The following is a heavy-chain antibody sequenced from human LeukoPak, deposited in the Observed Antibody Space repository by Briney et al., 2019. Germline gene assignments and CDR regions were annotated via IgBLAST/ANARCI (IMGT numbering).Heavy chain of an antibody. J-gene: IGHJ3*02. CDR2: INPNSGGT. CDR1: GYTFTGYY. V-gene: IGHV1-2*02. D-gene: IGHD4-17*01. Sequence: AASVKVSCKASGYTFTGYYMHWVRQAPGQGLEWMGWINPNSGGTNYAQKFQGRVTMTRDTSISTAYMELSRLRSDDTAVYYCARTVTYLGAFDIWGQGTMVTVSS. CDR3: ARTVTYLGAFDI.